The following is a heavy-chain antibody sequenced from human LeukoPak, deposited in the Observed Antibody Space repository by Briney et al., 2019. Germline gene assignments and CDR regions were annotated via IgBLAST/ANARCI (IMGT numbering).Heavy chain of an antibody. V-gene: IGHV4-38-2*02. CDR3: ARHDSSGPYNAFDI. CDR1: GYSITNNYY. CDR2: IYHSGRT. Sequence: SETLSLTCTVSGYSITNNYYWDWIRQPPGKGLEWIASIYHSGRTYYNPALKSRVTISVDTSKNQFSLRLNSVTAADTAVYFCARHDSSGPYNAFDIWGQGTMVTVSS. J-gene: IGHJ3*02. D-gene: IGHD3-22*01.